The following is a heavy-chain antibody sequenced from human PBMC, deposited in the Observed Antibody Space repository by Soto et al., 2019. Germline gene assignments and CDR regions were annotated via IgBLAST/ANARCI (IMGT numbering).Heavy chain of an antibody. CDR2: INHSGGT. J-gene: IGHJ6*02. Sequence: VQIPPVGPRLLKPSETLALTLVVLGGSFRGYYWTWIRQAPRKGPGGVGEINHSGGTNYNSSLKSRVTISVDTSKNQFSLILYSVTAADTAVYYCARDRQYYHFWSGYQNEGPYDMDVWGQGTTVTVSS. D-gene: IGHD3-3*02. CDR3: ARDRQYYHFWSGYQNEGPYDMDV. V-gene: IGHV4-34*02. CDR1: GGSFRGYY.